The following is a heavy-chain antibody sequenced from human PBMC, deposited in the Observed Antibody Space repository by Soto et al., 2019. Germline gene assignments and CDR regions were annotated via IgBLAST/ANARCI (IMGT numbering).Heavy chain of an antibody. CDR3: GRTKDYFYGVDV. V-gene: IGHV4-4*02. Sequence: QVQLQESGPGLVKPSGTLSLTCAVSGVSISSSQWWSWVRQPPGKGLEWIGEIYHNERTNYNPSLKRRLTMSLDRSQNQVSLNLSSVTAADTATYYCGRTKDYFYGVDVWGQGTTVTVSS. CDR1: GVSISSSQW. J-gene: IGHJ6*02. CDR2: IYHNERT.